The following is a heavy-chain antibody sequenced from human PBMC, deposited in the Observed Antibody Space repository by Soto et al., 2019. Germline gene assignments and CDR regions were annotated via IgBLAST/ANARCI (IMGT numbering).Heavy chain of an antibody. CDR3: AKDILYSSSSRVYYYGMDV. J-gene: IGHJ6*02. D-gene: IGHD6-6*01. CDR1: GFTFSSYG. V-gene: IGHV3-30*18. CDR2: ISYDGSNK. Sequence: QVQLVESGGGVVQPGRSLRLSCAAYGFTFSSYGMHWVRQAPGKGLEWVAVISYDGSNKYYADSVKGRFTISRDNSKNTLYLQMNSLRAEDTAVYYCAKDILYSSSSRVYYYGMDVWGQGTTVTVSS.